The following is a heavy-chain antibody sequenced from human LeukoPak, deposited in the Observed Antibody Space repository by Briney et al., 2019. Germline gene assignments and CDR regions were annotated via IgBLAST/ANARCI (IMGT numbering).Heavy chain of an antibody. V-gene: IGHV3-23*01. CDR1: GFTFSNNA. J-gene: IGHJ4*02. CDR2: ISGSGGST. Sequence: GGSLRLSCAASGFTFSNNAMTWVRQAPGKGLEWVSGISGSGGSTDYADSVKGRFTISRDNSKNTLYLQMNTLRAEDTAVYYCARVNSGSYHGDYWGQGTLVTVSS. D-gene: IGHD1-26*01. CDR3: ARVNSGSYHGDY.